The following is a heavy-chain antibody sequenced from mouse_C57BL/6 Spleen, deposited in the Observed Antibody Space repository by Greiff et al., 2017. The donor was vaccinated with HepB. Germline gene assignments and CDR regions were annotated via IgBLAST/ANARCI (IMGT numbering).Heavy chain of an antibody. CDR3: AREDDYDGNFDY. J-gene: IGHJ2*01. V-gene: IGHV5-4*01. D-gene: IGHD2-4*01. Sequence: EVKLQESGGGLVKPGGSLKLSCAASGFTFSSYAMSWVRQTPEKRLEWVATISDGGSYTYYPDNVKGRFTISRDNAKNNLYLQMSHLKSEDTAMYYCAREDDYDGNFDYWGQGTTLTVSS. CDR1: GFTFSSYA. CDR2: ISDGGSYT.